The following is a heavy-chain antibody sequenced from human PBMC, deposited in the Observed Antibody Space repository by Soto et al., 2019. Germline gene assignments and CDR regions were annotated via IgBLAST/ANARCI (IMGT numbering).Heavy chain of an antibody. D-gene: IGHD3-10*01. CDR2: IYYSGST. V-gene: IGHV4-31*03. CDR1: GGSISSGGYY. Sequence: LSLTCTVSGGSISSGGYYWSWIRQHPGKGLEWIGYIYYSGSTYYNPSLKSRVTISVDTSKNQFSLKLSSVTAADTAVYYCARAKRGNSPLFDYWGQGTLVTVSS. J-gene: IGHJ4*02. CDR3: ARAKRGNSPLFDY.